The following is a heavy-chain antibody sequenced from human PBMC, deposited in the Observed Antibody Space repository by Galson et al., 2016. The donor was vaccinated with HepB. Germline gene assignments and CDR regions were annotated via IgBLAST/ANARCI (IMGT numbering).Heavy chain of an antibody. CDR1: GFIFTNYA. CDR3: ARRYGDYSYG. Sequence: LRLSCAASGFIFTNYAMSWVRQAPGKGLEWVSAISTGGGTYYADSVKGRFTISRDNSKNTLYLQMNSLRAEDTAVYYCARRYGDYSYGWGQGTLVTVSS. J-gene: IGHJ1*01. CDR2: ISTGGGT. V-gene: IGHV3-23*01. D-gene: IGHD4-17*01.